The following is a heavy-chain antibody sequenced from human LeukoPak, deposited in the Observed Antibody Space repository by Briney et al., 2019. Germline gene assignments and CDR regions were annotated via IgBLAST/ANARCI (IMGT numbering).Heavy chain of an antibody. CDR1: GFTVSSNY. CDR3: ARGSGWYRDAFDI. CDR2: IYSGGST. V-gene: IGHV3-53*01. J-gene: IGHJ3*02. Sequence: PGGSLRLSCAASGFTVSSNYMSWVRQAPGKGLEWVSVIYSGGSTYYADSVKGRFTISRDNSKNTLYLQMNSLRAEDTAVYYCARGSGWYRDAFDIWGQGTMVTVSS. D-gene: IGHD6-19*01.